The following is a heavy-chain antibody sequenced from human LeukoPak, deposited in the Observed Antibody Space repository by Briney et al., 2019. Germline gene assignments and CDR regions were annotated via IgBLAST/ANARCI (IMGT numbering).Heavy chain of an antibody. CDR3: ARVRYCSADICSAGDAFDI. D-gene: IGHD2-15*01. CDR2: IYTRGST. J-gene: IGHJ3*02. Sequence: SVTLSLTCTVSGGSINNYYWSWIRQPAGKGLEWIGRIYTRGSTNYNPSLKTRVTMSVDTSKNQFSLKLSSGTAADTAVYYCARVRYCSADICSAGDAFDIWGQGTMVSVSS. V-gene: IGHV4-4*07. CDR1: GGSINNYY.